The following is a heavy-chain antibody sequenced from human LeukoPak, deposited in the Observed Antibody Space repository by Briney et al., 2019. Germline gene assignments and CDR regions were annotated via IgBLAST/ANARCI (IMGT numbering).Heavy chain of an antibody. CDR2: VSNSGTTT. CDR1: GFTFSSYS. J-gene: IGHJ4*02. Sequence: GGSLGLSCAASGFTFSSYSVIWARQAPGKGLEWVSYVSNSGTTTYYADSVKGRFTISRDNGKNLVSLQMNSLRDEDTAVYYCARADRDGNKRFLDWGQGTLVTVSS. CDR3: ARADRDGNKRFLD. D-gene: IGHD5-24*01. V-gene: IGHV3-48*02.